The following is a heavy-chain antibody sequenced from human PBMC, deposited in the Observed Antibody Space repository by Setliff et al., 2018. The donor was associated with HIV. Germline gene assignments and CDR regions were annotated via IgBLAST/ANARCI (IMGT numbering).Heavy chain of an antibody. Sequence: SETLSLTCTVSGGSISGFYWNWIRRSAGKGLQWIGRIYDSGSTKYNPSLKSRVTIALDTSTNRFSLKLNSVTAADTAIYYCARQVGSQYSYWAYYFDSWGQGALVTVSS. J-gene: IGHJ4*02. CDR3: ARQVGSQYSYWAYYFDS. CDR2: IYDSGST. D-gene: IGHD5-18*01. CDR1: GGSISGFY. V-gene: IGHV4-4*07.